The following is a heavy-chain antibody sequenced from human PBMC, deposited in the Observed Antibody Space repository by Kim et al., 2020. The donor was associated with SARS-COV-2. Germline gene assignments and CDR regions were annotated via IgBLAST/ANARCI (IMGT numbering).Heavy chain of an antibody. Sequence: TNYAQKLQGRVTMTTDTSTSTAYMELRSLRSDDTAVYYCARFGYSQLLDYWGQGTLVTVSS. CDR2: T. D-gene: IGHD5-18*01. CDR3: ARFGYSQLLDY. J-gene: IGHJ4*02. V-gene: IGHV1-18*01.